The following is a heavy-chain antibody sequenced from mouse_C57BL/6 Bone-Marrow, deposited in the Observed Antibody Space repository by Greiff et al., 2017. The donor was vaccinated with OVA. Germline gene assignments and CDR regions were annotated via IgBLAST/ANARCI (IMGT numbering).Heavy chain of an antibody. CDR3: ARDLYDFDY. D-gene: IGHD2-3*01. J-gene: IGHJ2*01. V-gene: IGHV5-4*01. CDR2: ISDGGSYT. Sequence: EVKLMESGGGLVKPGGSLKLSCAASGFTFSSYAMSWVRQTPEKRLEWVATISDGGSYTYYPDNVKGRFTISRDNAKNNLYLQMSHLKSEDTAMYYCARDLYDFDYWGQGTTLTVSS. CDR1: GFTFSSYA.